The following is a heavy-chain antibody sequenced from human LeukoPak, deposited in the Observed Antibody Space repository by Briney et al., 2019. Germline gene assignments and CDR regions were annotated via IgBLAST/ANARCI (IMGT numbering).Heavy chain of an antibody. CDR1: GFTFSSYA. D-gene: IGHD3-10*01. CDR3: AKDQRARCRGVDS. CDR2: IIDSGGRT. V-gene: IGHV3-23*01. Sequence: TGGSLRLSCAASGFTFSSYAMSWVRQAPGKGLEWVSAIIDSGGRTYYPDSVKGRFTISRDNSKNTLYLQINSLRAEDTAVYYCAKDQRARCRGVDSCGKGTLVIVSS. J-gene: IGHJ4*02.